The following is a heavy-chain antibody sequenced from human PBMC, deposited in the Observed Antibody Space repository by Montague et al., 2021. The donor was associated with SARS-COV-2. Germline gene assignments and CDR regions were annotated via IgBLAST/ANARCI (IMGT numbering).Heavy chain of an antibody. J-gene: IGHJ6*03. Sequence: SQRLSCAASGFTFSSYGMHWVRQAPGKGPEWVAVISYDGSNKYYADSVKGRFTISRDNSKNTLYLQMNSLRAEDTAVYYCAKDPTLLWWALSDYYMDVWGKGTTVTVSS. V-gene: IGHV3-30*18. CDR3: AKDPTLLWWALSDYYMDV. CDR2: ISYDGSNK. CDR1: GFTFSSYG. D-gene: IGHD2-21*01.